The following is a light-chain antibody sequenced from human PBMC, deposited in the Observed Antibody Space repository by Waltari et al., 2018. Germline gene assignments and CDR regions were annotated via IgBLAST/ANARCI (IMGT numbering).Light chain of an antibody. Sequence: QSALTQPASVSGSPGQSITISCTGTSSDVGGHNYVSWYQQHPDKAPKLMIYDVDERPSGVSIRFSGSKSGNTASLTISGLQAEDEAHYYCCSFASSGTYVFGTGTEVTVL. V-gene: IGLV2-23*02. CDR2: DVD. CDR3: CSFASSGTYV. CDR1: SSDVGGHNY. J-gene: IGLJ1*01.